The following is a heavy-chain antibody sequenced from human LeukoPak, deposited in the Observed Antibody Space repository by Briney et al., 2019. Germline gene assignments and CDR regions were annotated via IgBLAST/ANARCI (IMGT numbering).Heavy chain of an antibody. CDR2: IYYSGST. D-gene: IGHD5-18*01. J-gene: IGHJ5*02. Sequence: PSETLSLTCTVSGGSISSGDYYWSWIRQPPGKGLEWIGYIYYSGSTYYNPSLKSRVTISVDTSKNQFSLKLSSVTAADTAVYYCASQSLLVGYSYPWGQGTLVTVSS. CDR3: ASQSLLVGYSYP. V-gene: IGHV4-30-4*01. CDR1: GGSISSGDYY.